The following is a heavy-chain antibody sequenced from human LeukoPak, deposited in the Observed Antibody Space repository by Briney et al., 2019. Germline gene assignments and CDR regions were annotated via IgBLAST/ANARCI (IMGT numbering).Heavy chain of an antibody. Sequence: GGSLRLSCAASGFTFSTYRMSWVRQAPGKGLEWVSYISSSSGTIYYADSVKGRFTISRDNAKNSLYLQMNSLRAEDTAVYFCARRLDSSGFASDYWGQGTLVTVFS. V-gene: IGHV3-48*04. D-gene: IGHD3-22*01. CDR1: GFTFSTYR. J-gene: IGHJ4*02. CDR3: ARRLDSSGFASDY. CDR2: ISSSSGTI.